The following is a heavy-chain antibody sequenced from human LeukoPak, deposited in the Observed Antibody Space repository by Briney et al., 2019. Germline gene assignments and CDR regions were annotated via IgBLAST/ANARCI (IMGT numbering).Heavy chain of an antibody. CDR2: ISGSGGST. J-gene: IGHJ4*02. CDR1: GFTFS. Sequence: HPGGSLRLSCAASGFTFSMSWVRQAPGTGLEWVSGISGSGGSTYYADSVKGRFTISRDNSKTTLFLQMNSLRAEDTAIYYCAKSYVGYYFDSWGQGTLVTVSS. D-gene: IGHD3-16*01. V-gene: IGHV3-23*01. CDR3: AKSYVGYYFDS.